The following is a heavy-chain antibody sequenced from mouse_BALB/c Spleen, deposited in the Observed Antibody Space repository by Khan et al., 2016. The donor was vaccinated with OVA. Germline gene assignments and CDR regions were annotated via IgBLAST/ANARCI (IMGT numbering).Heavy chain of an antibody. Sequence: QVQLKESGPGLVQPSQSLSITCTVSGFSLTSSGVHWVRQSPGKGLEWLGVIWSGGSTDYNAAFISRLSISKDNSKSQVFFKMNSLQANDTAIYYCARIFIGTTDYAMDYWGQGTSVTVSS. D-gene: IGHD2-14*01. CDR3: ARIFIGTTDYAMDY. CDR2: IWSGGST. CDR1: GFSLTSSG. V-gene: IGHV2-2*02. J-gene: IGHJ4*01.